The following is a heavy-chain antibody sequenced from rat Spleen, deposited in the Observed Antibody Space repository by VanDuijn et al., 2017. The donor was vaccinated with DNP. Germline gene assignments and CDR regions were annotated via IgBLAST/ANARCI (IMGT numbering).Heavy chain of an antibody. CDR1: GFTFSDYA. D-gene: IGHD1-3*01. V-gene: IGHV5-17*01. Sequence: EVQLVESGGGLVQPGGSLKLSCAASGFTFSDYAMACVRQAPKKGLEWVATISYDGSSTYYRDSVKGRFIISRDNAKSSLYLQMDSLRSEDTATYYCARVWEPWGQGVMVTVSS. J-gene: IGHJ2*01. CDR3: ARVWEP. CDR2: ISYDGSST.